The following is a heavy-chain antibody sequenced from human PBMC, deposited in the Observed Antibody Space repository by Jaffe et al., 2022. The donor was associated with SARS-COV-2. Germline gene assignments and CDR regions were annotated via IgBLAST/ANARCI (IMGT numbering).Heavy chain of an antibody. Sequence: QLQLQESGPGLVKPSETLSLTCTVSGGSISSSSYYWGWIRQPPGKGLEWIGSIYYSGSTYYNPSLKSRVTISVDTSKNQFSLKLSSVTAADTAVYYCARRGYGSGIAEYWGQGTLVTVSS. D-gene: IGHD3-10*01. CDR1: GGSISSSSYY. J-gene: IGHJ4*02. CDR3: ARRGYGSGIAEY. CDR2: IYYSGST. V-gene: IGHV4-39*01.